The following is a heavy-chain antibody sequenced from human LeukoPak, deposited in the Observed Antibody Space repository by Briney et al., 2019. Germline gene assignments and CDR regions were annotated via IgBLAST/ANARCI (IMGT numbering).Heavy chain of an antibody. Sequence: SVKVSCKASGGTFSSYAISWVRQAPGQGLEWMGGIIPIFGTANYAQKFQGRVTITADESTSTAYMELSSLRSEDTAVYYCASYRYSSGWSYFDYWGQGTLVTVSS. J-gene: IGHJ4*02. D-gene: IGHD6-19*01. V-gene: IGHV1-69*13. CDR2: IIPIFGTA. CDR3: ASYRYSSGWSYFDY. CDR1: GGTFSSYA.